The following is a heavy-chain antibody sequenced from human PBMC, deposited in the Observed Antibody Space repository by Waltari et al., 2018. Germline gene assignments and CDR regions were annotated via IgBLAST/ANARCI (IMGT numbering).Heavy chain of an antibody. CDR1: GGPFPDYY. Sequence: VQLVQSGAEVKKPGSSVKISCQASGGPFPDYYMHWVQQAPGKGLEWMGRVDPEDGETIYAEKFQGRVTITADTSTDTAYMELSSLRSEDTAVYYCATQSVEVWGKGTTVTVSS. V-gene: IGHV1-69-2*01. CDR2: VDPEDGET. CDR3: ATQSVEV. J-gene: IGHJ6*04.